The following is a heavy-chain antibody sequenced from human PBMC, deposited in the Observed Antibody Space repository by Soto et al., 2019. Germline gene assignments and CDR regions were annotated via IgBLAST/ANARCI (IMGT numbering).Heavy chain of an antibody. J-gene: IGHJ6*02. D-gene: IGHD2-2*01. Sequence: ASVKVSCKASGYTFTSYAMHWVRQAPGQRLEWMGWINAGNGNAKYSQKVQGRVTITRDTSASTAYMELSSLRSEDTAVYYCARDRESTTLYYYYGMDVWGQGTTVTVSS. CDR1: GYTFTSYA. V-gene: IGHV1-3*01. CDR2: INAGNGNA. CDR3: ARDRESTTLYYYYGMDV.